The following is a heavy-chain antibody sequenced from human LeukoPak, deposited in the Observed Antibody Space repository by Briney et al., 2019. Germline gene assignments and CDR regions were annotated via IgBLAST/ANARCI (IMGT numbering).Heavy chain of an antibody. CDR2: ISSNGGST. CDR1: GFTFSSYA. V-gene: IGHV3-64*01. D-gene: IGHD3-22*01. J-gene: IGHJ6*02. Sequence: QAGGSLRLSCAASGFTFSSYAMHWVRQAPGKGLEYVSAISSNGGSTYYANSVKGRFTISRDNSKNTLYLQMGSLRAEDMAVYYCARGPYYYDSSQDWDYYYYGMDVWGQGTTVTVSS. CDR3: ARGPYYYDSSQDWDYYYYGMDV.